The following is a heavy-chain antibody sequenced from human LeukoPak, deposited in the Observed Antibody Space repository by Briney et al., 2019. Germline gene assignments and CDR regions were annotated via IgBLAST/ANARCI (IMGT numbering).Heavy chain of an antibody. J-gene: IGHJ4*02. CDR2: IHPSGGTT. CDR3: ARGWGNNY. CDR1: GYTFTTYY. D-gene: IGHD7-27*01. V-gene: IGHV1-46*01. Sequence: ASVKVSCKASGYTFTTYYIHWVRQAPGQGLERMGEIHPSGGTTNYAQKFQGRVTMTRDMSTSTVYMKLSSLTSEDTAVYYCARGWGNNYWGQGTLVTVSS.